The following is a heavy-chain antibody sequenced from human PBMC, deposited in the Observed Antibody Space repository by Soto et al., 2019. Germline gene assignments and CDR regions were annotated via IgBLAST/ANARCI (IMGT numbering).Heavy chain of an antibody. V-gene: IGHV3-23*01. CDR1: GFTVTSYA. CDR2: SGSRGTIK. CDR3: AHAPVY. Sequence: EVQLLESGGGLVQPGGSLRLCCAASGFTVTSYAMSWVRQAPGQGLEWFSTSGSRGTIKDYADSVKGRFTISRDTSKNTLYLQMNSLRAEDTAVYYCAHAPVYWGQGTLVTVSS. J-gene: IGHJ4*02.